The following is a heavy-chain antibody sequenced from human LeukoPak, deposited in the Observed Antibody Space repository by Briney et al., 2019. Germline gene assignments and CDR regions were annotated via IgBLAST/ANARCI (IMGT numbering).Heavy chain of an antibody. V-gene: IGHV1-69*05. D-gene: IGHD1-26*01. CDR2: IIPIFGTA. J-gene: IGHJ4*02. Sequence: ASVKVSCKASGGTCSSYAISWVRQAPGQGLEWMGGIIPIFGTANYAQKFQGRVTITTDESTSTAYMELSSLRSEDTAVYYCARYEPWETNFDYWGQGTLVTVSS. CDR3: ARYEPWETNFDY. CDR1: GGTCSSYA.